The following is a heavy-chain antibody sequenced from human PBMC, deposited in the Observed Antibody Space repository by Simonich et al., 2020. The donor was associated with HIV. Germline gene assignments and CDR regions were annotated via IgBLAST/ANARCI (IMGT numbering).Heavy chain of an antibody. CDR2: INPNSGST. J-gene: IGHJ4*02. D-gene: IGHD7-27*01. Sequence: QVQLVQSGAGVNTPGASVQVSCTASGYTFTDSYIHWIRQAPGQGLGWMGSINPNSGSTNYEQKCQGRVTMTRDTSTSTVYRELSRLTSDDTAVYYCARGPRTGDFDYWGQGTLVTVSS. CDR1: GYTFTDSY. CDR3: ARGPRTGDFDY. V-gene: IGHV1-2*02.